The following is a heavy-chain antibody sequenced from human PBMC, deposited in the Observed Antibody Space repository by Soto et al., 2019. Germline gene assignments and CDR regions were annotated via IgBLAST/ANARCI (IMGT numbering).Heavy chain of an antibody. CDR1: GGTFSTSA. Sequence: QVQLVQNGAEVKKPGSSVKVSCKTSGGTFSTSAISWVRQAPGQGLEWVGGIMPVFPTPDYAQNFQGRVTITADDSTTTAYLELTSLRADDTAVYYCARDKDRLQLGGNYYYILDVWGQGTAITVS. J-gene: IGHJ6*02. V-gene: IGHV1-69*12. CDR2: IMPVFPTP. CDR3: ARDKDRLQLGGNYYYILDV. D-gene: IGHD1-1*01.